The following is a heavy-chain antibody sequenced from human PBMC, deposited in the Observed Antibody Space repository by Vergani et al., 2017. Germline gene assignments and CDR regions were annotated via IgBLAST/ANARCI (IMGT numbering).Heavy chain of an antibody. CDR2: ISGSGVSA. J-gene: IGHJ6*03. V-gene: IGHV3-23*04. CDR3: AKDLGGCNSISCSYYMDV. Sequence: VQLVESGGGVVQPGRSLRLSCAASGFTFSNYAMNWVRQAPGKGLEWVSGISGSGVSAYYTDSVKGRFTISRDNSQNTVNLQMNSLRVDDTAVYYCAKDLGGCNSISCSYYMDVWGKGTTVTV. D-gene: IGHD2/OR15-2a*01. CDR1: GFTFSNYA.